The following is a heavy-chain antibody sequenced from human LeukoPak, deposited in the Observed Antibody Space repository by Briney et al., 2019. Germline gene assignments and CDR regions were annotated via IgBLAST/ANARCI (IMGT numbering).Heavy chain of an antibody. J-gene: IGHJ3*02. CDR1: GFTFSSYW. Sequence: GGSLRLSCAASGFTFSSYWMSWVRQAPGRGLEWVANIKQDGSEKYYVDSVKGRFTISRDNAKNSLYLQMNSLRAEDTAVYYCARGSEQWLGGLDAFDIWGQGTMVTVSS. D-gene: IGHD6-19*01. CDR3: ARGSEQWLGGLDAFDI. CDR2: IKQDGSEK. V-gene: IGHV3-7*01.